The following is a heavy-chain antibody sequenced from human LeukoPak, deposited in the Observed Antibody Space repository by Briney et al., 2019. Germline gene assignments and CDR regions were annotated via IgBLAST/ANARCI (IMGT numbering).Heavy chain of an antibody. V-gene: IGHV3-9*03. J-gene: IGHJ4*02. CDR2: ISWNGGTI. CDR1: GFTFHDYA. D-gene: IGHD6-6*01. CDR3: AKGPTYSSSSLFDY. Sequence: PGRSLRLSCAASGFTFHDYAMHWVRQAPGKGLERVSGISWNGGTIDYADSVKGRFTISRDNAKNSLYLQMNSLRPEDMALYYCAKGPTYSSSSLFDYWGQGILVAVSS.